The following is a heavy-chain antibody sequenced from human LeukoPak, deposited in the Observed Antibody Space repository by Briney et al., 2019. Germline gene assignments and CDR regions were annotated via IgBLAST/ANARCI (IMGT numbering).Heavy chain of an antibody. CDR2: ISGSGGST. Sequence: GGSLRLSCAASGFTFSSYGMSWVRQAPGKGLEWVSDISGSGGSTYYADSVKGRFTISRDNSKNTLYLQMNSLRAEDTAVYYCAKKSGSSWYYFDYWGQGTLVTVSS. CDR1: GFTFSSYG. CDR3: AKKSGSSWYYFDY. D-gene: IGHD6-13*01. V-gene: IGHV3-23*01. J-gene: IGHJ4*02.